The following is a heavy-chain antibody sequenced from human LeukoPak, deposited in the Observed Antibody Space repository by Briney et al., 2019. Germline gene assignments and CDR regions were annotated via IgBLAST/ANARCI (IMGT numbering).Heavy chain of an antibody. V-gene: IGHV4-39*01. Sequence: SETLSLTCTVSGGSISSSSYYWAWIRQSPGKGLEWIANTYYSGSTYYNPSLNSRVTISVDTSKNQFSLKLSSVTATDTAVYYCVGLVVLGWFDPWGQGTLVTVSS. D-gene: IGHD2-15*01. J-gene: IGHJ5*02. CDR2: TYYSGST. CDR1: GGSISSSSYY. CDR3: VGLVVLGWFDP.